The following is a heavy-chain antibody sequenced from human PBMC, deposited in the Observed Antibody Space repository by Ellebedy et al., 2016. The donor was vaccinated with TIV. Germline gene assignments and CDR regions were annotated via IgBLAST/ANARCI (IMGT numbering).Heavy chain of an antibody. J-gene: IGHJ3*02. CDR1: GLMFSTHS. CDR2: ITWNSESI. V-gene: IGHV3-48*01. Sequence: GESLKISCAAPGLMFSTHSMNWVRQAPGKGLEWISHITWNSESIYYADSVKGRFTISRDNAKNSVDLQMSSLRAEDTDVYYCASDGVGALPGDVFDIWGLGTVVTVSS. D-gene: IGHD3-16*01. CDR3: ASDGVGALPGDVFDI.